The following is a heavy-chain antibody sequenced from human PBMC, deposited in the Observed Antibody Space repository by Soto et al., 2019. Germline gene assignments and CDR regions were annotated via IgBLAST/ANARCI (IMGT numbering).Heavy chain of an antibody. V-gene: IGHV2-5*02. Sequence: QITLRESGPALVKPTQTLTLTCTFSGFSLSTNGVAVGWIRQPPGKALEWLALIFCDDDARYSPSLKSRLTITKDTTKNQGVLIMTNMDPADTGTYYCTHTSGHSSTGADNWGQGTQVTVSS. CDR1: GFSLSTNGVA. J-gene: IGHJ4*02. CDR3: THTSGHSSTGADN. CDR2: IFCDDDA. D-gene: IGHD6-19*01.